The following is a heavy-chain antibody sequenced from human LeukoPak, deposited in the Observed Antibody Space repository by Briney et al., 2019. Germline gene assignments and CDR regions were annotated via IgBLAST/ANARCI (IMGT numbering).Heavy chain of an antibody. CDR3: ARTPGGDWYFDL. V-gene: IGHV4-34*01. Sequence: PSETLSLTCAVYGGSFSDYYWTWIRQPPGKGLEWIGEINHSGSPNNNPSLKSRVSISFDTSKNQFSLKLTSVTAADTAVYYCARTPGGDWYFDLWGRGTLVTVSS. D-gene: IGHD1-1*01. J-gene: IGHJ2*01. CDR2: INHSGSP. CDR1: GGSFSDYY.